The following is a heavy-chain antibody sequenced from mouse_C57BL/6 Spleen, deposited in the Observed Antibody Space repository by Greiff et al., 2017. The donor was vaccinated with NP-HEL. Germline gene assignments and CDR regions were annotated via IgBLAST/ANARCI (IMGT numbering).Heavy chain of an antibody. J-gene: IGHJ4*01. CDR3: ARDYDYDRDYAMDY. V-gene: IGHV1-55*01. D-gene: IGHD2-4*01. CDR2: IYPGSGST. Sequence: QVQLQQPRAELVKPGASVKMSCKASGYTFTSYWITWVKQRPGQGLEWIGDIYPGSGSTNYNEKFKSKATLTVDTSSSTAYMQLSSLTSEDSAVYYCARDYDYDRDYAMDYWGQGTSVTVSS. CDR1: GYTFTSYW.